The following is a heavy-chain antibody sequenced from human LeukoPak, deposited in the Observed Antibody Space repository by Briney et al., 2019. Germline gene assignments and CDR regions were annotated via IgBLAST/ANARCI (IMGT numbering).Heavy chain of an antibody. CDR2: IGTTSGAI. CDR3: ARPMGGDSSSWYSINYYYYYGMDV. V-gene: IGHV3-48*04. Sequence: GGSLRLSCAASGFTFNAFGMNWVRQAPGKGLEWVSYIGTTSGAIYYADSVKGRFTISRDNAKNSLYLQMNSLRAEDTAVYYCARPMGGDSSSWYSINYYYYYGMDVWGQGTTVTVSS. CDR1: GFTFNAFG. J-gene: IGHJ6*02. D-gene: IGHD6-13*01.